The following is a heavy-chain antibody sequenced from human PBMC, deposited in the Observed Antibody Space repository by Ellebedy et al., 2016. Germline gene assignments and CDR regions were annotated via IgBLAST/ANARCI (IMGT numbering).Heavy chain of an antibody. Sequence: GGSLRLXXAASGFTFSSYSMNWVRQAPGKGLEWVSYISSSSSTIYYADSVKGRFTISRDNAKNSLYLQMNSLRDEDTAVYYCARILYCSSTSCYLYGYYGMDVWGQGTTVTVSS. D-gene: IGHD2-2*01. CDR3: ARILYCSSTSCYLYGYYGMDV. CDR2: ISSSSSTI. V-gene: IGHV3-48*02. CDR1: GFTFSSYS. J-gene: IGHJ6*02.